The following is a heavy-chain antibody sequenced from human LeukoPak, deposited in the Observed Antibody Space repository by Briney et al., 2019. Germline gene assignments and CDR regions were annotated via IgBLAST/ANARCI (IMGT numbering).Heavy chain of an antibody. J-gene: IGHJ4*02. CDR2: INQDGSEI. D-gene: IGHD4/OR15-4a*01. Sequence: GGSLRLSCAASGFTFSAYWMTWVRQASGKGLQWVANINQDGSEIYYVDSLKGRFTISRDNAKNSLYLQMNSLRAEDTALYYCAMSGLTAAFDYWGQGTLVTVSS. CDR1: GFTFSAYW. V-gene: IGHV3-7*01. CDR3: AMSGLTAAFDY.